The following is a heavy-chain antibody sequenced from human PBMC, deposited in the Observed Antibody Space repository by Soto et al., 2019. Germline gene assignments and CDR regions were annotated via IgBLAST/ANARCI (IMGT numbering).Heavy chain of an antibody. CDR1: GFTFRTYG. J-gene: IGHJ4*02. D-gene: IGHD6-13*01. CDR2: ISNDASDT. CDR3: ARVPSSSYHYFDY. V-gene: IGHV3-30*03. Sequence: GGSLRLSCAASGFTFRTYGMHWVRQAPGKGLEWVAVISNDASDTYYGDSVKGRFAIFRDNSQNTLFLQMNSLRDEDTAMYYCARVPSSSYHYFDYWGQGTLVTVSS.